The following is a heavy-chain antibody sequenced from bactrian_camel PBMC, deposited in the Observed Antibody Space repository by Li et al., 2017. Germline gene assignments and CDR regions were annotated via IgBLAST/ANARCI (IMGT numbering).Heavy chain of an antibody. CDR1: GFTFSSFW. J-gene: IGHJ4*01. Sequence: HVQLVESGGGMAQPGGSLRLSCAASGFTFSSFWMYWVRQAPGKGLEWVSTINSGGGNTYYADSVKGRFTISRDNAKNTVYLQMDSLKSEDTALYYCATSGMDWVLGFAHWGQGTQVTVS. CDR3: ATSGMDWVLGFAH. D-gene: IGHD1*01. CDR2: INSGGGNT. V-gene: IGHV3S1*01.